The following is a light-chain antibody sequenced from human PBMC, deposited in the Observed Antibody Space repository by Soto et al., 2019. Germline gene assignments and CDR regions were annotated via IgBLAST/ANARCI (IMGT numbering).Light chain of an antibody. V-gene: IGKV4-1*01. J-gene: IGKJ2*01. CDR1: QSVLYSSNNKNY. CDR3: QEYFSTPLT. Sequence: DIVMTQSPDSLAVSLGERATINCKSSQSVLYSSNNKNYLAWYQQKPGQPPKLLIYWASTRESGVPDRFSGSGSATDFTLTISSLQTEDGAIYYCQEYFSTPLTFGQRTKLEIK. CDR2: WAS.